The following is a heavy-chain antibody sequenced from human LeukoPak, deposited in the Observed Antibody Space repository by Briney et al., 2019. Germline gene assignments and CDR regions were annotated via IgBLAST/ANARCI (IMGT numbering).Heavy chain of an antibody. D-gene: IGHD3-22*01. V-gene: IGHV4-59*12. CDR2: IYYSGST. CDR1: GGSISSYY. Sequence: SETLSLTCTVSGGSISSYYWSWIRQPPGKGLEWIGYIYYSGSTNYNPSLKSRVTISVDTSKNQFSLKLSSVTAADTAVYYCARISYYYDSSGYHYYFDYWGQGTLVTVSS. CDR3: ARISYYYDSSGYHYYFDY. J-gene: IGHJ4*02.